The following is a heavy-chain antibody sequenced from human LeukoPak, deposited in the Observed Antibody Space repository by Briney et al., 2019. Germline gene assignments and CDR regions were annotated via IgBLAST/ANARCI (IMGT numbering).Heavy chain of an antibody. CDR3: TSGPWPFLPFDF. V-gene: IGHV3-23*01. CDR2: ISSSGRNT. D-gene: IGHD2/OR15-2a*01. Sequence: GGSLRLSCAGSGLTFDTDAMSWVRQAPGKGLEWVSIISSSGRNTYYADSVKSRFTVYRDNSRNTLYLQMNTLRGDDTAVYYCTSGPWPFLPFDFWGQGTLVTVSS. CDR1: GLTFDTDA. J-gene: IGHJ4*02.